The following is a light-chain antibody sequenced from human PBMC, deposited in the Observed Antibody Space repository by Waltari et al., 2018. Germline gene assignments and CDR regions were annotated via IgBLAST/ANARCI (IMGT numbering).Light chain of an antibody. J-gene: IGKJ1*01. CDR3: LQYNSYPWT. Sequence: DIQVTQSPSTLSASVGDRVTITCRASQSIVVWLAWYQQKPGKAPRLLIYKASYLESGVPSRFSGSASGTAFTLTISSLQADHFATYYCLQYNSYPWTFGQGTTVEIK. V-gene: IGKV1-5*03. CDR2: KAS. CDR1: QSIVVW.